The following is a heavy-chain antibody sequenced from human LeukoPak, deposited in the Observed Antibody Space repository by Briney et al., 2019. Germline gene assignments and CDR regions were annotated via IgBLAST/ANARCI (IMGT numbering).Heavy chain of an antibody. CDR1: GFTFSGYY. V-gene: IGHV3-11*06. Sequence: GGSLRLSCAASGFTFSGYYMSWIRQAPGKGLEWVSYISSSSSYTNYADSVKGRFTISRDNAKNSLYLQMNSLRAEDTAVYYCARDLSDYDILTGYYHKYYFDYWGQGTLVTVSS. J-gene: IGHJ4*02. CDR2: ISSSSSYT. CDR3: ARDLSDYDILTGYYHKYYFDY. D-gene: IGHD3-9*01.